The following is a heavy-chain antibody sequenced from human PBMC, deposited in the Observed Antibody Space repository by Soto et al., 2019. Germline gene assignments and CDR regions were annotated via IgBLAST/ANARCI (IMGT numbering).Heavy chain of an antibody. CDR2: INHSGST. D-gene: IGHD2-15*01. CDR3: ARPGSGYYYYGMDV. V-gene: IGHV4-34*01. CDR1: GGSFSGYY. Sequence: QVQLQQWGAGLLKPSETLSLTCAVYGGSFSGYYWSWIRQPPGKGLEWIGEINHSGSTNYTPSLKSRVTISLETSKNQSSLKLSSVTAAATAVYYCARPGSGYYYYGMDVWGQGTTVTVSS. J-gene: IGHJ6*02.